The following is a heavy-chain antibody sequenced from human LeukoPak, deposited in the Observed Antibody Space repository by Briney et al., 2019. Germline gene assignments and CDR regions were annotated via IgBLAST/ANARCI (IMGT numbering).Heavy chain of an antibody. J-gene: IGHJ4*02. CDR3: AIHRMVRGYDY. Sequence: TLSLTCTVSGGSISSGGYYWSWIRQHPGKGLEWIGYIYYSGSTYYNPSLKSRVTISVDKSKNQFSLKLSSVTAADTAVYYCAIHRMVRGYDYWGQGTLVTVSS. CDR2: IYYSGST. D-gene: IGHD3-10*01. CDR1: GGSISSGGYY. V-gene: IGHV4-31*09.